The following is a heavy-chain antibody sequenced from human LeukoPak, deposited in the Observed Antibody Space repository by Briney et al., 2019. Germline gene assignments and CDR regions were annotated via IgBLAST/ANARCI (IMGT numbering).Heavy chain of an antibody. CDR1: GFTFSSFA. CDR3: ARDLRGWSAWDH. Sequence: GGSLILSCAASGFTFSSFAMSWVCQAPGKGLEWVSSINAGGDNTYYADSVKGRFSISKDNSKNMLYLQMNSLRAEDTAVYFCARDLRGWSAWDHWGQGTPVTLSS. J-gene: IGHJ4*02. V-gene: IGHV3-23*01. CDR2: INAGGDNT. D-gene: IGHD6-19*01.